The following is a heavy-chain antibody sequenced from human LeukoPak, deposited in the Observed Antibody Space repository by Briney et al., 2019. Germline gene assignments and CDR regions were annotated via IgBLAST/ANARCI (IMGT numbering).Heavy chain of an antibody. J-gene: IGHJ4*02. Sequence: PGRSLRLSCAASGFTFSSYGMHWVRLAPGKGLEWVAAISYDGTNKYYTNSVKGQFTISRDNSKNTLYLQMNSLRAEDTAVYYCAKDIYYDSSAFVDYWGQGTLVTVSS. CDR3: AKDIYYDSSAFVDY. CDR1: GFTFSSYG. V-gene: IGHV3-30*18. D-gene: IGHD3-22*01. CDR2: ISYDGTNK.